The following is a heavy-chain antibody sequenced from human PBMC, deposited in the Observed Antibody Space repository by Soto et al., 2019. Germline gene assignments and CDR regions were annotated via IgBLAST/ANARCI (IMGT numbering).Heavy chain of an antibody. Sequence: SSETLSLTCTVSGGSISSGGYYWSWIRQHPGKGLEWIGYIYYSGSTYYNPSLKSRVTISVDTSKNQFSLKLSSVTAADTAVYYCARDLLGSRSSYGDYPGDYWGQGTLVTVSS. J-gene: IGHJ4*02. D-gene: IGHD4-17*01. V-gene: IGHV4-31*03. CDR2: IYYSGST. CDR1: GGSISSGGYY. CDR3: ARDLLGSRSSYGDYPGDY.